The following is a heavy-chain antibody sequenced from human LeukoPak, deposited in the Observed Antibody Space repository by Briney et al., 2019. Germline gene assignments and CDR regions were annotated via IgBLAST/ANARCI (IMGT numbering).Heavy chain of an antibody. CDR3: ARAPMLRGLHGMDV. Sequence: SVKVSCKASGGTFSSYAITWVRQAPGQGLEWMGGIIPIFGTANYAQKFQGRVTITADESTSTAYMGLSSLRSEDTAVYYFARAPMLRGLHGMDVWGQGTTVTVSS. CDR2: IIPIFGTA. J-gene: IGHJ6*02. V-gene: IGHV1-69*13. D-gene: IGHD3-10*01. CDR1: GGTFSSYA.